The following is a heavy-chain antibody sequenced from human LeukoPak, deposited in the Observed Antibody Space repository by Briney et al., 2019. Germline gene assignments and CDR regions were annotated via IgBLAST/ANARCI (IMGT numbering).Heavy chain of an antibody. CDR3: ASYCSSTSCSIAFGI. CDR2: IYYSGST. J-gene: IGHJ3*02. Sequence: SQTLSLTCTVSGGSISSGDYYWSWIRQPPGKGLEWIGYIYYSGSTYYNPSLKSRVTISVDTSKNQFSLKLSSVTAADTAVYYCASYCSSTSCSIAFGIWGQGTMVTVSS. V-gene: IGHV4-30-4*08. CDR1: GGSISSGDYY. D-gene: IGHD2-2*01.